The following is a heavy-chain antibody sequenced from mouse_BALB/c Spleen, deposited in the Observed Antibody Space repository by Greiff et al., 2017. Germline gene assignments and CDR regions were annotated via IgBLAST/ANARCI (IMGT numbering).Heavy chain of an antibody. CDR3: ARYDYHYAMDY. CDR1: GFTFSSYA. V-gene: IGHV5-9-4*01. Sequence: VESGGGLVQPGGSLKLSCAASGFTFSSYAMSWVRQSPEKRLEWVAEISSGGSYTYYPDTVTGRFTISRDNPKNTLYLEMSSLRSEDTAMYYCARYDYHYAMDYWGQGTSVTVSS. J-gene: IGHJ4*01. CDR2: ISSGGSYT. D-gene: IGHD2-4*01.